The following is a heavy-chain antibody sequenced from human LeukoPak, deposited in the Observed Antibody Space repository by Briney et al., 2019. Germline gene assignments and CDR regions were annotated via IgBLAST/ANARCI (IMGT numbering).Heavy chain of an antibody. CDR1: GFTFDDYA. D-gene: IGHD2-2*01. J-gene: IGHJ6*02. V-gene: IGHV3-9*01. CDR2: ISWNSGSI. Sequence: DRSLRLSCAASGFTFDDYAMHWVRQAPGKGLEWVSGISWNSGSIGYADSVKGRFTISRDNAKNSLYLQMNSLRAEDTALYYCAKGGYQLRPGYYYGMDVWGQGTTVTVSS. CDR3: AKGGYQLRPGYYYGMDV.